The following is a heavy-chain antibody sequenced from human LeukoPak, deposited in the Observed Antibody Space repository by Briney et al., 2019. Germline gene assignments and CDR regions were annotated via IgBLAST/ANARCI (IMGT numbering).Heavy chain of an antibody. CDR2: IYTGGGT. CDR1: GGSISSYY. J-gene: IGHJ4*02. CDR3: ARLTRLSSSPDRYYFDY. V-gene: IGHV4-4*09. D-gene: IGHD6-6*01. Sequence: SETLSLTCTASGGSISSYYWSWIRQPPGTGLEWIGYIYTGGGTNYNPSLKSRVTISVDTSKNQFSLKLSSVTAADTAVYYCARLTRLSSSPDRYYFDYWGQGTLVTVSS.